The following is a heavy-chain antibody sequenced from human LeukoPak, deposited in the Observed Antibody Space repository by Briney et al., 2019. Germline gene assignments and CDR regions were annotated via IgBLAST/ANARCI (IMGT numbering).Heavy chain of an antibody. V-gene: IGHV4-31*03. CDR1: GGSISSGGYY. CDR3: ARGVDFWSGYFDY. Sequence: PSETLSLTCTVPGGSISSGGYYWSWIRQHPGKGLEWIGYIYYSGSTYYNPSLKSRVTISVDTSKNQFSLKLSSVTAADTAVYYCARGVDFWSGYFDYWGQGTLVTVSS. CDR2: IYYSGST. D-gene: IGHD3-3*01. J-gene: IGHJ4*02.